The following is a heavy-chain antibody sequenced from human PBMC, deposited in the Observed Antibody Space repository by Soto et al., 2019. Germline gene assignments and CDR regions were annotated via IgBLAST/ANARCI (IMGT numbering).Heavy chain of an antibody. CDR2: TYYSGST. V-gene: IGHV4-30-4*08. CDR1: GGSISSGDHY. Sequence: QVQLQESGPGLVKPSQTLSLTCTVSGGSISSGDHYWSWIRQPPGKGLEWIGYTYYSGSTYYNPSLKSRVTISVGTSKNQVSLKLSSVTAADTAVYYCARGLDHYGMDVWGQGTTVPVSS. CDR3: ARGLDHYGMDV. J-gene: IGHJ6*02.